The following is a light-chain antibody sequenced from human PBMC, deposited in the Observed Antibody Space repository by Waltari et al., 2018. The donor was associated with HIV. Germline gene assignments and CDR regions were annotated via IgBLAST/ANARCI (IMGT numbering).Light chain of an antibody. CDR1: SSDVGDYTY. Sequence: QSALTQPASVSGSPGQSITLSCIGTSSDVGDYTYFSWYQQHPGKAPKVMIYEVSNRSSGISERFSGSKSGNTASLTISGLQAEDEADYYCSSYTSRAVSTYVFGTGTKVTVL. J-gene: IGLJ1*01. CDR3: SSYTSRAVSTYV. V-gene: IGLV2-14*01. CDR2: EVS.